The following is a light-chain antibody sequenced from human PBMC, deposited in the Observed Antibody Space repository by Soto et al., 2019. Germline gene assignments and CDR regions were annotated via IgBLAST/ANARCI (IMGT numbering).Light chain of an antibody. CDR2: AAS. CDR1: QGITNY. CDR3: QKYNGAPWT. V-gene: IGKV1-27*01. Sequence: DIQMTQSPSSLSASVGDRVSITCRASQGITNYLAWYQQKAGKDPKLLIYAASTLQSGVPSRFSGSGSGTDFSLTISSLQPEDVATYSCQKYNGAPWTFGQGTKVEI. J-gene: IGKJ1*01.